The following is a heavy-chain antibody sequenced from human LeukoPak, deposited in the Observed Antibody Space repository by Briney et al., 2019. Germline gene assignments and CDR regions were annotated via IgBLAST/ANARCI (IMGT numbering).Heavy chain of an antibody. Sequence: ASVTVSCKVSGYTFTSYGISWVRQAPGQGLEWMGWISAYNGNTNCAQKLQGRVTMTTDTSTSTAYMELRSVRSDDTAVYYCAREWRIAARRGFDYWGQGTLVTVSS. V-gene: IGHV1-18*01. CDR2: ISAYNGNT. CDR1: GYTFTSYG. D-gene: IGHD6-6*01. CDR3: AREWRIAARRGFDY. J-gene: IGHJ4*02.